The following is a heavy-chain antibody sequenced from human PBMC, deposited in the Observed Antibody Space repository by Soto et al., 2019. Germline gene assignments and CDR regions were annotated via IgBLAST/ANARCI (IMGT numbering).Heavy chain of an antibody. D-gene: IGHD6-6*01. V-gene: IGHV3-30*03. CDR3: ARDLGSSRDYYYGMDV. Sequence: PGGSLRLSCAASGVTFSSYGMHWVRQAPGKGLEWVAVISYDGSNKYYADSVKGRFTISRDNSKNTLYLQMNSLRAEDTAVYYCARDLGSSRDYYYGMDVWGQGTTVTVSS. CDR1: GVTFSSYG. CDR2: ISYDGSNK. J-gene: IGHJ6*02.